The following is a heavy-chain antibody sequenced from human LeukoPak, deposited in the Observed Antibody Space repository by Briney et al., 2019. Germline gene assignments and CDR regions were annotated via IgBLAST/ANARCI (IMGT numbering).Heavy chain of an antibody. Sequence: ASVKVSCKASGYTFTAYYIHWVRQAPGQGLEWMGWINPNSGATNYAQKFQGRVTMTGDTSISTAYMELSRLRSDDTAVYYCARLAAGTRIVLDPWGQGTLVTVSS. CDR3: ARLAAGTRIVLDP. CDR1: GYTFTAYY. D-gene: IGHD6-13*01. V-gene: IGHV1-2*02. J-gene: IGHJ5*02. CDR2: INPNSGAT.